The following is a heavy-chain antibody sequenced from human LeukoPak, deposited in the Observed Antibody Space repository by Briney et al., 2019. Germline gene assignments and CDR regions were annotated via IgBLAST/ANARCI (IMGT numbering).Heavy chain of an antibody. CDR2: MNPNSGNT. Sequence: ASAKVSCKASGYTFTSYDINWVRQATGQGLEWMGWMNPNSGNTGYAQKLQGRVTMTRNTSISTAYMELSSLRSEDTAVYYCARGLSHTYYYGSGSTYFDYWGQGTLVTVSS. V-gene: IGHV1-8*01. CDR1: GYTFTSYD. CDR3: ARGLSHTYYYGSGSTYFDY. J-gene: IGHJ4*02. D-gene: IGHD3-10*01.